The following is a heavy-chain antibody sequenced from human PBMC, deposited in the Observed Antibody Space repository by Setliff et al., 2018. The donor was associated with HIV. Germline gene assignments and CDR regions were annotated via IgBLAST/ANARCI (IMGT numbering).Heavy chain of an antibody. V-gene: IGHV1-8*03. J-gene: IGHJ1*01. CDR1: GYTFTSYD. CDR3: ATPMFPNYHDNSVLID. Sequence: ASVKVSCKTSGYTFTSYDVHWVRQATGQGLEWMGYLNPKSGDTGSAQRFQDRLTITADTSVSTAYLELGSLRSDDTAVYYCATPMFPNYHDNSVLIDWGQGTPVT. CDR2: LNPKSGDT. D-gene: IGHD3-22*01.